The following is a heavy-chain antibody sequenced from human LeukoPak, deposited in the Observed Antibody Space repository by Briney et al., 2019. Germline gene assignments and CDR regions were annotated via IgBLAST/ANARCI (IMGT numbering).Heavy chain of an antibody. CDR2: IYPGESDT. Sequence: GESLKISCKGSGYSFTSYWIGWVRQMPGKGLEWMGIIYPGESDTRYSPSFPGQVTISADKSISTASLQWSSLKASDTAMYYCARSYYYDSSGYYYAAFDIWGQGTMVTVSS. D-gene: IGHD3-22*01. CDR1: GYSFTSYW. J-gene: IGHJ3*02. CDR3: ARSYYYDSSGYYYAAFDI. V-gene: IGHV5-51*01.